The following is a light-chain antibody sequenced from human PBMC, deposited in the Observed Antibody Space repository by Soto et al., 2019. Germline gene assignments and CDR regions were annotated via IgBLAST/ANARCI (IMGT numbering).Light chain of an antibody. Sequence: EIMLTQSPCTLSVSPGERATLSCRASQYVSSKNLAWYQQRPGQAPRLLIHGASNRATGIPDRFSGSGSGTDFTLTISRLEPEDFAVYYCQQYDNSRTFGQGTKVDIK. J-gene: IGKJ1*01. CDR3: QQYDNSRT. V-gene: IGKV3-20*01. CDR2: GAS. CDR1: QYVSSKN.